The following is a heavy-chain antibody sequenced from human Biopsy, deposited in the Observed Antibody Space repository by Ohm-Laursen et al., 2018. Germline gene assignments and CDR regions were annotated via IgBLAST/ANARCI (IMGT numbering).Heavy chain of an antibody. Sequence: EASVSPSCQASGHTYPDYYVHWARQAPGHGLGWKGWISPKSGGTNYAQKFQGNITMTKNTSMSTAYMEMSRLRSDDTAVYYCALQSVAQMKNFDYWGQGTLVTVSS. J-gene: IGHJ4*02. CDR2: ISPKSGGT. V-gene: IGHV1-2*02. CDR3: ALQSVAQMKNFDY. D-gene: IGHD6-19*01. CDR1: GHTYPDYY.